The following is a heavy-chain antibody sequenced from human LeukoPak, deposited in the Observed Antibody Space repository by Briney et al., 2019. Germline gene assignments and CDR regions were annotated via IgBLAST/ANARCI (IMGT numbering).Heavy chain of an antibody. D-gene: IGHD3-22*01. CDR2: IRNTGDSI. Sequence: PGGSLRLSCAASGFTFTSYAMSWVRQAPGRGQEWVSSIRNTGDSIYYADSVKGRFTISRDNAKNSLYLQMNSLRAEDTAVYYCARSLLYYYDSSGHPKTYYFDYWGQGTLVTVSS. V-gene: IGHV3-21*01. CDR3: ARSLLYYYDSSGHPKTYYFDY. CDR1: GFTFTSYA. J-gene: IGHJ4*02.